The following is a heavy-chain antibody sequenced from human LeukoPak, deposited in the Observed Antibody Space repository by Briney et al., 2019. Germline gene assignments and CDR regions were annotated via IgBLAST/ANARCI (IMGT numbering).Heavy chain of an antibody. V-gene: IGHV3-21*01. CDR2: ISSSSSYI. CDR3: ARVASSTSGGYYYYYMDV. Sequence: GGSLRLSCAASGFTFTSYSMNWVRQAPGKGLERVSSISSSSSYIYYADSVKGRFTISRDNAKNSLYLQMNSLRAEDTAVYYCARVASSTSGGYYYYYMDVWGKGTTVTVSS. J-gene: IGHJ6*03. D-gene: IGHD2-2*01. CDR1: GFTFTSYS.